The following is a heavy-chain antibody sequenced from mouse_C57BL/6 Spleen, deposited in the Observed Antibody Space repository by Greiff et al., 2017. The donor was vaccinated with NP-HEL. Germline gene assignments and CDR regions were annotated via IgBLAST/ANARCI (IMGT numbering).Heavy chain of an antibody. Sequence: QVQLKQPGAELVRPGTSVKLSCKASGYTFTSYWMHWVKQRPGQGLEWIGVIDPSDSYTNYNQKFKGKATLTVDTSSSTAYMQLSSLTSEDSAVYYCASSYYIDYWGQGTTLTVSS. V-gene: IGHV1-59*01. CDR3: ASSYYIDY. CDR1: GYTFTSYW. CDR2: IDPSDSYT. J-gene: IGHJ2*01. D-gene: IGHD2-12*01.